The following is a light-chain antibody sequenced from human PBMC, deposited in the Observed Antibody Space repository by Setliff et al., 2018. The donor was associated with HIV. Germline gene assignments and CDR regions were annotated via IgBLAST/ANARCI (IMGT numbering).Light chain of an antibody. V-gene: IGLV2-14*01. CDR1: SSDVGSYNY. J-gene: IGLJ1*01. CDR3: SSFTTTTTLV. CDR2: EVS. Sequence: ALTQPASVSGSPGQSITISCTGTSSDVGSYNYVSWYQQHPGKAPKLMISEVSNRPSGVSNRFSGPKSDNTASLTISGLQAEDEADYLCSSFTTTTTLVFGTGTKVTVL.